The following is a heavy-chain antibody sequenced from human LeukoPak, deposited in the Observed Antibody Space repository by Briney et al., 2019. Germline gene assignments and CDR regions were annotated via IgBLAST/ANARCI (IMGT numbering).Heavy chain of an antibody. D-gene: IGHD2-21*02. CDR3: AIAYCGGDCYSWYFQH. J-gene: IGHJ1*01. CDR1: GFNFSDYY. CDR2: ISSSGSTI. V-gene: IGHV3-11*04. Sequence: PGGSLRLSCAASGFNFSDYYMSWIRQAPGKGLEWVSYISSSGSTIYYADSVKGRFTISRDNAKNSLYLQMNSLRAEDTAVYYCAIAYCGGDCYSWYFQHWGQGTLVTVSS.